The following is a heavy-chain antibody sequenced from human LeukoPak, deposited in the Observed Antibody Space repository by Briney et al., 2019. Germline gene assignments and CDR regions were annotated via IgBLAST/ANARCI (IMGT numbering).Heavy chain of an antibody. CDR2: MYFSGYA. J-gene: IGHJ4*02. CDR3: ARSTGYSSTWELDS. D-gene: IGHD6-13*01. V-gene: IGHV4-59*13. CDR1: GGSIGSYY. Sequence: SETLSLTCSVSGGSIGSYYWSWLRQPPGKGLEWIGYMYFSGYANYNPSLKSRVTISIDTSKSQFSLKLTSVNAADTAVYFCARSTGYSSTWELDSWGQGTLVTVSS.